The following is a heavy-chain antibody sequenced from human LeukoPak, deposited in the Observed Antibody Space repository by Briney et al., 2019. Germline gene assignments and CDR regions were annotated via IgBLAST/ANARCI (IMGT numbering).Heavy chain of an antibody. D-gene: IGHD1-26*01. CDR1: GYIFTGYY. V-gene: IGHV1-2*06. CDR3: AREIRRGAGDWFDP. CDR2: INPNGGGT. J-gene: IGHJ5*02. Sequence: ASVKVSCKASGYIFTGYYIHWVRQAPGQGLEWMGRINPNGGGTNYAQKFQGRVTVTGDTSISTAYMELSRLRSDDTAVYYCAREIRRGAGDWFDPWGQETLVTVSS.